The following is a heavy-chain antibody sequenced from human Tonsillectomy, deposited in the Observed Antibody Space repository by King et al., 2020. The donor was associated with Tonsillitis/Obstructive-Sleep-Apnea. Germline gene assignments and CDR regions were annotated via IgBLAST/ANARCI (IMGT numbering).Heavy chain of an antibody. Sequence: VQLVESGGGLVQPGRSLRLSCAASGFTFDDYAIHWVRQAPGKGLEWVSGINWNSGSLGSADSVKGRFTISRDNAKNSLYLQMNSLRAEDTALYYCAKAGFLECLLDYWGQGTLVTVSS. CDR3: AKAGFLECLLDY. D-gene: IGHD3-3*01. J-gene: IGHJ4*02. CDR2: INWNSGSL. CDR1: GFTFDDYA. V-gene: IGHV3-9*01.